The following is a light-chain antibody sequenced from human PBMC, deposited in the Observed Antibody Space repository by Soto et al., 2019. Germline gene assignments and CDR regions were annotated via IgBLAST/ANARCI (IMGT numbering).Light chain of an antibody. J-gene: IGKJ1*01. CDR3: QQANSFPRT. Sequence: DIQMTQSPSSVSASVGDRVTITCRASQAISTWLAWYQQKPGKAPKLLIYAASNLQTGVPSRFSGSGSGTDFTLTISSLQPVDFATYYCQQANSFPRTFGQGTKVEIK. V-gene: IGKV1D-12*01. CDR2: AAS. CDR1: QAISTW.